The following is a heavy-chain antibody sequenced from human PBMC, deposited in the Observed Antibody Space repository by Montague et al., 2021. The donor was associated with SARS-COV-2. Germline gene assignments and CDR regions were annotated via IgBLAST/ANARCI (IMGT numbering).Heavy chain of an antibody. CDR2: MYYRGST. J-gene: IGHJ1*01. CDR3: ARQSRVYDTRVHLDH. V-gene: IGHV4-39*01. Sequence: SETLSLTCSVSGDSISSAFYYWGWVRQSPGKGLEWIGSMYYRGSTFYDPSFKTRVIISVDTAKNEFSLDLKSVTVADTAIYFCARQSRVYDTRVHLDHWGQGILVIVSS. D-gene: IGHD3/OR15-3a*01. CDR1: GDSISSAFYY.